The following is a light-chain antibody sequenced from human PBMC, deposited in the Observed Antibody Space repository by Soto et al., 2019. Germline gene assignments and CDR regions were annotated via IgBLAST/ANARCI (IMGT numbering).Light chain of an antibody. CDR2: EVS. CDR3: SSYTSSSTPP. J-gene: IGLJ1*01. V-gene: IGLV2-14*01. CDR1: SSDVGGYNY. Sequence: QSALTQPASVSGSPGQSITISCTGTSSDVGGYNYVSWYQQHPGKAPKLMIYEVSNRPSGVSNRFSGSKSGNTASLTISGLQAEDEADYYCSSYTSSSTPPFGTGTKATVL.